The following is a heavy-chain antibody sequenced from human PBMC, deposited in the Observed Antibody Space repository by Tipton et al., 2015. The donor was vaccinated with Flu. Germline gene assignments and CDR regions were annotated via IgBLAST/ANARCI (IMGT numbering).Heavy chain of an antibody. CDR2: IYTSGST. J-gene: IGHJ5*02. CDR3: ARGASSGWFDP. Sequence: LSCTVSGGSISSYYWSWIRQPAGKGLEWIGRIYTSGSTNYNPSLKSRVTMSVDTSKNQFSLKLSSVTAADTAVYYCARGASSGWFDPWGQGTLVTVSS. CDR1: GGSISSYY. D-gene: IGHD2-8*02. V-gene: IGHV4-4*07.